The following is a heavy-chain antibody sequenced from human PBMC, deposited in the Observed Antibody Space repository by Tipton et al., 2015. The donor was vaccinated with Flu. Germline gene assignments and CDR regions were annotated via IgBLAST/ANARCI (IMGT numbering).Heavy chain of an antibody. Sequence: TLSLTCTVSGGSISSVTYYWGWIRQPPGKGLEWIGNIYYSGNTYSNPSLKSRVIMSADTANNLFSLRFSSVTAADTGVYYCARGLTYYYDNGGYRIWFDSWGPGTLVTVSS. CDR3: ARGLTYYYDNGGYRIWFDS. V-gene: IGHV4-39*02. D-gene: IGHD3-22*01. CDR2: IYYSGNT. CDR1: GGSISSVTYY. J-gene: IGHJ5*01.